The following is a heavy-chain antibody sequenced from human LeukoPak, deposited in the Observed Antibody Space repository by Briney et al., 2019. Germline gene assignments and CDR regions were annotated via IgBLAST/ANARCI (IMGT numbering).Heavy chain of an antibody. CDR2: IYTSGST. V-gene: IGHV4-4*07. D-gene: IGHD6-13*01. CDR3: ARTPRGYSSSWYFDY. Sequence: PSETLSLTCTVSGGSISSYYWSWIRQPAGKGLEWIGRIYTSGSTNYNPSLKSRVTISVDTSKNQFSLKLSSVTAADTAVYYCARTPRGYSSSWYFDYWGQGTLVTVSS. J-gene: IGHJ4*02. CDR1: GGSISSYY.